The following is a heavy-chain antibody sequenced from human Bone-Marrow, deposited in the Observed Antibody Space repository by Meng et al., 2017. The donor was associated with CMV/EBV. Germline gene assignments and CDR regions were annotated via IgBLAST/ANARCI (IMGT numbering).Heavy chain of an antibody. Sequence: ASVKVSCKASGYTFTGYYMHWVRQAPGQGLEWMGWINPNSGGTNYAQKFQGRVTMTRDTSISTAYMELSRLRSDDTAVYYWAKRESYSSSPRWGMDVWGQGTTVTVSS. CDR3: AKRESYSSSPRWGMDV. V-gene: IGHV1-2*02. J-gene: IGHJ6*02. CDR2: INPNSGGT. CDR1: GYTFTGYY. D-gene: IGHD6-6*01.